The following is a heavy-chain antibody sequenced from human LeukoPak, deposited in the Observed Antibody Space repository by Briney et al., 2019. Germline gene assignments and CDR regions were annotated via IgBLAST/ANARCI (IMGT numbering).Heavy chain of an antibody. CDR3: ASIAAVGSDVDY. CDR2: ISSSSSYI. D-gene: IGHD6-13*01. Sequence: GGSLRLSCAASGFTFSCYSMNWVRQAPGKGLEWVSSISSSSSYIYYADSVKGRFTISRDNAKNTLYLQMNSLRAEDTAVYFCASIAAVGSDVDYWGQGTLVTVSS. CDR1: GFTFSCYS. V-gene: IGHV3-21*01. J-gene: IGHJ4*02.